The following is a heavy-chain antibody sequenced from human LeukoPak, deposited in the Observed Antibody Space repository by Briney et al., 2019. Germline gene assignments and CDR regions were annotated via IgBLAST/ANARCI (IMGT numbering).Heavy chain of an antibody. D-gene: IGHD3-3*01. CDR2: IIPIFGTA. CDR3: ARGARPRYDFWSGYYFDDYYTDV. Sequence: ASVKVSCKASGGTFSSYAISWVRQAPGQGLEWMGGIIPIFGTANYAQKFQGRVTITTDESTSTAYMELSSLRSEDTAVYYCARGARPRYDFWSGYYFDDYYTDVWGKGTTVTVSS. J-gene: IGHJ6*03. V-gene: IGHV1-69*05. CDR1: GGTFSSYA.